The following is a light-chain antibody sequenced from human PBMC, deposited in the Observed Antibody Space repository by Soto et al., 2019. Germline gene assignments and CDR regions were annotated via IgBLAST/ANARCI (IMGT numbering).Light chain of an antibody. CDR2: GAS. CDR1: QSVSSN. Sequence: EIVLTQSPCTLSVSPGERATLSCRASQSVSSNLAWYQQKPGQAPRLLIYGASTRATGIPARFSGSGSGTDFTLTISSLEPEDFAVYYCQHRSNSLTFGEGTKVDTK. J-gene: IGKJ4*01. CDR3: QHRSNSLT. V-gene: IGKV3-11*01.